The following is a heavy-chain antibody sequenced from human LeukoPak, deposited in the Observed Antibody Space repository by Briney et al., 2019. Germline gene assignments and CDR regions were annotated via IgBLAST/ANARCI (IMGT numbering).Heavy chain of an antibody. D-gene: IGHD3-10*01. CDR3: ARDRVRGAIYYYYYGMDV. V-gene: IGHV1-18*01. CDR1: GYTFTSYG. Sequence: ASVTVSCTASGYTFTSYGISWVRQAPGQGLEWMGWISAYNGNTNYAQKLQGRVTMTTDTSTSTAYMELRSLRSDDTAVYYCARDRVRGAIYYYYYGMDVWGQGTTVTVSS. CDR2: ISAYNGNT. J-gene: IGHJ6*02.